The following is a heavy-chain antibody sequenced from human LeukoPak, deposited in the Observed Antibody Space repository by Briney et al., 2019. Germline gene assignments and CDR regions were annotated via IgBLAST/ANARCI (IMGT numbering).Heavy chain of an antibody. CDR3: AKDSSYDILTGYRYDY. Sequence: GGSLRLSCAASGFTFSSSAMSWVRQVPGKGLEWVSGISSSGGSTNYADSVRGRITISRDNSKNTLYVQMNSLRDEDTALYYCAKDSSYDILTGYRYDYWGQGTLVTVSS. CDR2: ISSSGGST. J-gene: IGHJ4*02. D-gene: IGHD3-9*01. CDR1: GFTFSSSA. V-gene: IGHV3-23*01.